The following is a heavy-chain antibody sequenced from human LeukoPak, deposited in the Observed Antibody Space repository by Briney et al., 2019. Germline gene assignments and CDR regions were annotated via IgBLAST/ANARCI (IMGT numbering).Heavy chain of an antibody. Sequence: GGSLRLSCAASGFTFSSYCMSWVRQAPGKGLEWVANIKQDGSEKYYVDSVKGRFTISRDNAKNSLFLQMNSLRAEDTAVYYCARDSETAGEWFDYWGQGTLVTVSS. CDR3: ARDSETAGEWFDY. CDR2: IKQDGSEK. D-gene: IGHD2-8*01. CDR1: GFTFSSYC. J-gene: IGHJ4*02. V-gene: IGHV3-7*04.